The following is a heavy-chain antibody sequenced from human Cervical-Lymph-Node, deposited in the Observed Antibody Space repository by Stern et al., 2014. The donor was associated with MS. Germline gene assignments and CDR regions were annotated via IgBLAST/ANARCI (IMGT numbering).Heavy chain of an antibody. J-gene: IGHJ5*02. D-gene: IGHD2-2*01. Sequence: QVQLLQPGAEVKKPGASVKVSCKASGYTFTSYGISWVRQAPGQGLEWMGWISAYNGNTNYAQKLQGRVTMTTDTSTSTAYMELRSLRSDDTAVYYCARDDGYCSSTSCYVGWFDPWGQGTLVTVSS. CDR1: GYTFTSYG. V-gene: IGHV1-18*01. CDR3: ARDDGYCSSTSCYVGWFDP. CDR2: ISAYNGNT.